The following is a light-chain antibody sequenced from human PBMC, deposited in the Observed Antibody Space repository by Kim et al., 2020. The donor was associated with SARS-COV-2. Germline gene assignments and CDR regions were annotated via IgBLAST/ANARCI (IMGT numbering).Light chain of an antibody. CDR3: HQYNKWPLT. CDR1: QGVSST. V-gene: IGKV3-15*01. Sequence: SPGDRAALSCRASQGVSSTLAWYQQKPGQAPSLLIYGASTRATGIPARFSGSGSGTEFTLTISSLQSEDSAVYYCHQYNKWPLTFGPGTKVDIK. CDR2: GAS. J-gene: IGKJ3*01.